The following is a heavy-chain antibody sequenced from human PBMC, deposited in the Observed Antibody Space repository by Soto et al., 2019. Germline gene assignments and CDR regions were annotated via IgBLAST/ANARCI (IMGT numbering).Heavy chain of an antibody. CDR2: INAGNGNT. V-gene: IGHV1-3*01. J-gene: IGHJ5*02. Sequence: QVQLVQSGAEVKKPGASVKVSCKASGYTFTSYAMHWVRQAPGQRLEWMGWINAGNGNTKYSQKFQGRVTITRDTAASTAYMELSSLRSEDTAVYYCARRARMASDFWRNWFDPWGQGTLVTVSS. CDR1: GYTFTSYA. D-gene: IGHD3-3*01. CDR3: ARRARMASDFWRNWFDP.